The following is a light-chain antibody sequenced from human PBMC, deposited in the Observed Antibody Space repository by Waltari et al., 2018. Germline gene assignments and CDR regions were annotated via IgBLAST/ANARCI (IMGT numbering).Light chain of an antibody. CDR1: SSDVGGYNY. J-gene: IGLJ3*02. Sequence: SALTQPPSASGSPGQSVTISCTGTSSDVGGYNYVSWYQQHPGKAPNLMIYEVTKRPSGVPDRFSGSKSGNTAALTVSGLQTEDEADYYCSSYAGGSWVFGGGTKLTVL. V-gene: IGLV2-8*01. CDR3: SSYAGGSWV. CDR2: EVT.